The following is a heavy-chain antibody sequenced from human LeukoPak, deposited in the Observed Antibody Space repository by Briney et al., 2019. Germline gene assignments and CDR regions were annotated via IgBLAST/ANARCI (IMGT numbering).Heavy chain of an antibody. J-gene: IGHJ4*02. CDR1: GFTFSTYW. CDR2: ISSDGSRT. V-gene: IGHV3-74*01. D-gene: IGHD5-24*01. CDR3: GRDTGDGYNSDFDY. Sequence: GGSLRLSCAASGFTFSTYWIHRLRQTPENGLVWVSRISSDGSRTTYADSVKGRFTISRDNAKNTVYLQMNSLRAEDTAVYYCGRDTGDGYNSDFDYWGQGTMVTVS.